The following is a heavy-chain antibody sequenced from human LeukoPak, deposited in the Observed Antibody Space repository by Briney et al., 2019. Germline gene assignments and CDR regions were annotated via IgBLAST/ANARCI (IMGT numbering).Heavy chain of an antibody. CDR3: AKAQAVAATGSFAY. V-gene: IGHV3-23*01. CDR1: GFTFSSHA. Sequence: GGSLRLSCAASGFTFSSHAMSWVRQAPGKGLEWVSGISECGFTTYYADSVKGRLTISRDNSKNMLYLQINSLSAEDTAVYYCAKAQAVAATGSFAYWGQGTLVTVSS. CDR2: ISECGFTT. D-gene: IGHD6-19*01. J-gene: IGHJ4*02.